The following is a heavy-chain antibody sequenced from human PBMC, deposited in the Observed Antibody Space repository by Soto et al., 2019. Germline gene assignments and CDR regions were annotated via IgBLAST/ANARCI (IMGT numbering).Heavy chain of an antibody. CDR1: GYTFTSYD. J-gene: IGHJ6*03. CDR2: MNPNSGNT. D-gene: IGHD4-17*01. V-gene: IGHV1-8*01. CDR3: ARGYDYGVPYYYYYMEV. Sequence: ASVKVSCKASGYTFTSYDINWVRQATGQGLEWMGWMNPNSGNTGYAQKFQGRVTMTRNTSISTAYMELSSLRSEDTAVYYCARGYDYGVPYYYYYMEVWGKATTVTVSS.